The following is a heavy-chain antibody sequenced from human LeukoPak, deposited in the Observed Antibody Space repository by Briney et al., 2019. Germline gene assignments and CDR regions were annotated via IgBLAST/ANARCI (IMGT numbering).Heavy chain of an antibody. Sequence: GGSLRLSCAASGFTFSDYYMSWIRQAPGKGLEWVSYISSSGSTIYYADSVKGRFTISRDNAKNSLYLQMNSLRAEDTAVYYCARDAPFYYDSSGYAVWGQGTLVTVSS. D-gene: IGHD3-22*01. CDR2: ISSSGSTI. V-gene: IGHV3-11*04. CDR1: GFTFSDYY. J-gene: IGHJ4*02. CDR3: ARDAPFYYDSSGYAV.